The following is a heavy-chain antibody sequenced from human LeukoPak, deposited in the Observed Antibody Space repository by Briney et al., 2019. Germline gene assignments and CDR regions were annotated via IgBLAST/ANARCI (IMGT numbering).Heavy chain of an antibody. CDR1: GFTFSSYG. CDR3: ARGQGHYDSSGYYVYFDY. D-gene: IGHD3-22*01. V-gene: IGHV3-33*01. Sequence: GRSLRLSCAASGFTFSSYGMHWVRQAPGKGLEWVAVIWYDGSNKYYADSVKGRFTISRDNSKNTLYLQMNSLRAEDTAVYYCARGQGHYDSSGYYVYFDYWGQGTLVTVSS. J-gene: IGHJ4*02. CDR2: IWYDGSNK.